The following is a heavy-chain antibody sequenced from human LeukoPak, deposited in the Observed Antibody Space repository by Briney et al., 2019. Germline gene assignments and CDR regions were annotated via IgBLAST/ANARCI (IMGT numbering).Heavy chain of an antibody. CDR1: GFTFSSYA. CDR2: ISGSDSIT. D-gene: IGHD3-22*01. V-gene: IGHV3-23*01. Sequence: GGSLRLSCAASGFTFSSYAMNWVRQAPGRGLEWVSAISGSDSITYYADSVKGRFTISRDNSKNTLYLQMNSLRAEDTAVYYCAKDLYYDSSGYSGAFDIWGQGTMVTVSS. J-gene: IGHJ3*02. CDR3: AKDLYYDSSGYSGAFDI.